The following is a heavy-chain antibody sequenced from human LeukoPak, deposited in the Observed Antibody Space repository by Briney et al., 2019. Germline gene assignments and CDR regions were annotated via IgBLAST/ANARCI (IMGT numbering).Heavy chain of an antibody. D-gene: IGHD6-13*01. Sequence: PSETLSLTCAVYGGSFSGYYWSWIRQPPGKGLEWIEEINHSGSTNYNPSLKSRVTISVDTSKNQFSLKLSSVTAADTAVYYCARKAAAGPRRRWPQFDPWGQGTLVTVSS. CDR1: GGSFSGYY. J-gene: IGHJ5*02. CDR3: ARKAAAGPRRRWPQFDP. V-gene: IGHV4-34*01. CDR2: INHSGST.